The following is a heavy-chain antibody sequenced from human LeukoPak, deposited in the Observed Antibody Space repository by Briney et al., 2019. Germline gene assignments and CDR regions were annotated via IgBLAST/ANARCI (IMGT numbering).Heavy chain of an antibody. J-gene: IGHJ5*02. Sequence: ASVKVSCKASGYTFTGYYMHWVRQAPGQGLEWMGIINPSGGSTGYAQKFQGRVTMTRDMSTSTVYMELSSLRSEDTAVYYCARDWGSSGSENWFDPWGQGTLVTVSS. CDR3: ARDWGSSGSENWFDP. D-gene: IGHD3-22*01. CDR1: GYTFTGYY. V-gene: IGHV1-46*01. CDR2: INPSGGST.